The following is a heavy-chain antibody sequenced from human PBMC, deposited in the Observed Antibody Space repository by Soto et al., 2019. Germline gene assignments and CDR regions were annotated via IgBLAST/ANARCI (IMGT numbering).Heavy chain of an antibody. CDR1: GFTVGDNY. Sequence: EVQLVESGGGLVQPGGSLRLSCAASGFTVGDNYMSWVRQAPGKGLEGVSVIFSGGHTYYADSVKGRFALSRDNSKNTLYLQMNSLRAEDTAVYYCARDLPGYGSSWPDYWGQGTLVTVSS. CDR3: ARDLPGYGSSWPDY. CDR2: IFSGGHT. V-gene: IGHV3-66*01. D-gene: IGHD6-13*01. J-gene: IGHJ4*02.